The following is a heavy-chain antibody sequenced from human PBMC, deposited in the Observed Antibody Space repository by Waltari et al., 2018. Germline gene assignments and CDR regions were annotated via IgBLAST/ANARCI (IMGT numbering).Heavy chain of an antibody. CDR1: DGSISSGNYY. CDR2: IDYSGGT. Sequence: QLQLQESGPGLVKPSETLSLTCTVPDGSISSGNYYWVWIRQSPGKGLEWIGSIDYSGGTPSNPSLKSRFTMSVETPKHQFSLKLSSVTAADTAVYYCARSLHIFRAAAGMFDYWGQGSLVIVSS. D-gene: IGHD6-13*01. V-gene: IGHV4-39*01. J-gene: IGHJ4*02. CDR3: ARSLHIFRAAAGMFDY.